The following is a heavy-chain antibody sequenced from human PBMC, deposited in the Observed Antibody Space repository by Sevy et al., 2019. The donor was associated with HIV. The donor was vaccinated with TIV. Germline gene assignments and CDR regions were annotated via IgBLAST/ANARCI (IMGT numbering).Heavy chain of an antibody. CDR2: LFYSGMT. V-gene: IGHV4-59*01. CDR1: GDSISSYY. Sequence: SETLSLTCTVSGDSISSYYWSWIRQSPGKGLQWIGYLFYSGMTNYNPSLKSRVTISVDTSKNQFSLKVSSVTAADTAVYYCARGRPDYYYGMDVWGQGPTVTVSS. CDR3: ARGRPDYYYGMDV. J-gene: IGHJ6*02. D-gene: IGHD6-6*01.